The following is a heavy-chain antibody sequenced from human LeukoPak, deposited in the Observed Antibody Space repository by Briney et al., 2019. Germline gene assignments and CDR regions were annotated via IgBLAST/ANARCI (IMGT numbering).Heavy chain of an antibody. CDR1: GYTFTGYY. Sequence: EASVKVSCKASGYTFTGYYMHWVRQAPGQGLEWMGWINPNSGGTNYAQKFQGRVTMTRDTSISTAYMELSRLRSDDTAVYYCARDGDGDGYHVDYWGQGTLVTVSS. CDR2: INPNSGGT. CDR3: ARDGDGDGYHVDY. D-gene: IGHD5-24*01. J-gene: IGHJ4*02. V-gene: IGHV1-2*02.